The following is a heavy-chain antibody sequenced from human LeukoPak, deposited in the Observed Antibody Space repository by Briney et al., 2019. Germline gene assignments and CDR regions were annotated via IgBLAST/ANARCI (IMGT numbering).Heavy chain of an antibody. D-gene: IGHD6-13*01. V-gene: IGHV4-59*13. Sequence: SETLSLTCAVSGGSIRSYYWSWIRQPPGKGLEWIGYIYYSGSTNYNPSLKSRVTISVDTSKNQFSLKLSSVTAADTAVYYCARGRGSSTSWGQGTLVTVSS. CDR1: GGSIRSYY. CDR2: IYYSGST. J-gene: IGHJ5*02. CDR3: ARGRGSSTS.